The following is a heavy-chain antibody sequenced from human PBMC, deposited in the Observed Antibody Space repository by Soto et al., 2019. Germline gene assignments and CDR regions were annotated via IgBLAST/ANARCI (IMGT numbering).Heavy chain of an antibody. D-gene: IGHD6-19*01. CDR2: INAGNGNT. Sequence: ASVKVSCKASGYTFTSYAMHWVRQAPGQRLEWMGWINAGNGNTKYSQKFQGRVTITRDTSASTAYMELSSLRSEDTAVYYCARDRVWWLALQFDYWGQGTMVTVSS. CDR3: ARDRVWWLALQFDY. J-gene: IGHJ4*02. CDR1: GYTFTSYA. V-gene: IGHV1-3*01.